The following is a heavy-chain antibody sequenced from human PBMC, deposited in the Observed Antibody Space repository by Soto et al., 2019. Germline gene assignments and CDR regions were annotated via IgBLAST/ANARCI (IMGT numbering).Heavy chain of an antibody. CDR3: ARGRGYFNGRDV. V-gene: IGHV1-3*01. D-gene: IGHD5-18*01. J-gene: IGHJ6*02. CDR2: INAGNGNT. CDR1: GYTFTIYV. Sequence: GASVKISCTASGYTFTIYVMHWVSQAPGQRLEWMGWINAGNGNTKYPQKFQGRVTSTRDTTGSTAYMELSGLRFEDTAVYYCARGRGYFNGRDVWGQGTTV.